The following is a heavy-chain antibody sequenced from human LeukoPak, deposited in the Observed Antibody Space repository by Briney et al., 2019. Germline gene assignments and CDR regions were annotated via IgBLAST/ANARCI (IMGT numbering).Heavy chain of an antibody. J-gene: IGHJ4*02. Sequence: PGGSLRLSCAASGFTFDDYAMHLVRQAPGKGLEWVSGISWNSGSIGYADSVKGRFTISRDSAKNSLYLQMNSLRAEDTALYYCAKVNLGITMVRGVKYYFDYWGQGTLVTVSS. CDR2: ISWNSGSI. CDR1: GFTFDDYA. V-gene: IGHV3-9*01. D-gene: IGHD3-10*01. CDR3: AKVNLGITMVRGVKYYFDY.